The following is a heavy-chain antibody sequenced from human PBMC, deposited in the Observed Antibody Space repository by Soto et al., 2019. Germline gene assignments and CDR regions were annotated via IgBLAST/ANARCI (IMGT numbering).Heavy chain of an antibody. CDR3: TRGARDY. Sequence: QVQLVQSGAEVKKPGASVKVSCKASGYTFTSSDFNWVRQASGQGLEWMGWVKPNSGRAGYAQKFRGRVTMTWNTSISTIYMELSSLTSGDTAVYYCTRGARDYWGHGTLVTVSS. CDR2: VKPNSGRA. J-gene: IGHJ4*01. V-gene: IGHV1-8*01. CDR1: GYTFTSSD.